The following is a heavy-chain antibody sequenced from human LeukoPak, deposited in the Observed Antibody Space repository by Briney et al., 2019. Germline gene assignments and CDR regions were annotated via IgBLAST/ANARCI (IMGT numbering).Heavy chain of an antibody. CDR1: GGSFSGYS. V-gene: IGHV4-34*01. D-gene: IGHD3-10*01. CDR3: ARGVDYYGV. Sequence: PSETLSLTCAVYGGSFSGYSWNWIRQPPVKGLEWIGEINHSGGTSYNPSLKSRVTISVDTSKKQFSLKLSSVTAADTAVYYCARGVDYYGVWGQGTLVTVSS. J-gene: IGHJ4*02. CDR2: INHSGGT.